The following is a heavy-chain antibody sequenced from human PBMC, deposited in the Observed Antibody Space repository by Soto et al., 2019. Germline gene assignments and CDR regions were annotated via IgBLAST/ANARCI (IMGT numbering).Heavy chain of an antibody. Sequence: GGSLRLSCAASGFTFSSYAMSWVRQAPGKGLEWVSAISGSGGSTYYADSVKGRFTISRDNSKNTLYLQMNSLRAEDTAVYYCAKGGGYCSSTSCPRFDYWGQGTLVTVSS. D-gene: IGHD2-2*01. CDR2: ISGSGGST. CDR1: GFTFSSYA. J-gene: IGHJ4*02. CDR3: AKGGGYCSSTSCPRFDY. V-gene: IGHV3-23*01.